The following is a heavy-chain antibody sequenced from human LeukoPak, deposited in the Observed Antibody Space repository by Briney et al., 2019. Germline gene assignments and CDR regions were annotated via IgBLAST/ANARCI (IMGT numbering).Heavy chain of an antibody. J-gene: IGHJ4*02. CDR2: IWYDRSNK. CDR1: GFTFSSYG. CDR3: AKVGPRSSGWYYFDY. V-gene: IGHV3-33*06. D-gene: IGHD6-19*01. Sequence: GRSLRLSCAASGFTFSSYGMHWVRQAPGKGLEGVAVIWYDRSNKYYADSVQGRFTISRDNSKNTLYLQMNRLRAEDTAVYYCAKVGPRSSGWYYFDYWGQGTLVTVSS.